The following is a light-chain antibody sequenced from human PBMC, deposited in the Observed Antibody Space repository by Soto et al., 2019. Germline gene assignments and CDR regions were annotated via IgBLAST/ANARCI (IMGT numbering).Light chain of an antibody. V-gene: IGKV1-39*01. CDR1: QSITTY. Sequence: DIQMTQSPSSLSASVGDRVTITCRASQSITTYLNWYQQKPGKAPKLLIYAASSLQSGVPSRFSGSGSGTDFTLTISSLQPEDFATYYCQQRYSTPLTFGGGTKVDNK. J-gene: IGKJ4*01. CDR2: AAS. CDR3: QQRYSTPLT.